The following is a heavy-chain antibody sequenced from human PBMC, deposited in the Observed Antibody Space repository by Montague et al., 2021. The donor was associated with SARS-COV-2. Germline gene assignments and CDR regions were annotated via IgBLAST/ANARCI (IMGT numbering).Heavy chain of an antibody. CDR2: VNYSGNT. V-gene: IGHV4-39*01. CDR3: ARREYSYGWGD. Sequence: SETLSLTCTVTGGPISGSSDYWGWIRQSPGKGLDWFASVNYSGNTYYXXSLKSRLTISVDTSKNQFSLKLISVTAADTALYYCARREYSYGWGDWGQGTLVAVSS. J-gene: IGHJ4*02. CDR1: GGPISGSSDY. D-gene: IGHD5-18*01.